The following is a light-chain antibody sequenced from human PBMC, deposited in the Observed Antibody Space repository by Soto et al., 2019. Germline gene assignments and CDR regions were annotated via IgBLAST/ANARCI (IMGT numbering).Light chain of an antibody. CDR3: QQYNSYSPYT. J-gene: IGKJ2*01. V-gene: IGKV1-5*03. Sequence: DIQMTQSPSTLSASVGDRVTITCRASQSISSWLAWYQQKPGKAPKLLIYKASSLESGVPSRFSGSGSGTEITLTISSLQPDDFATYYCQQYNSYSPYTFGQ. CDR2: KAS. CDR1: QSISSW.